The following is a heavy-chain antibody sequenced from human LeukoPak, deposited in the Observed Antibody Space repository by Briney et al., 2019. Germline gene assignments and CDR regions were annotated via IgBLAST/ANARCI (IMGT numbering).Heavy chain of an antibody. J-gene: IGHJ4*02. Sequence: TSETLSLTCTVSGGSISSYYWSWIRQPPGKGLEWIGYIYYSGSTNYNPSLKSRVTISVDTSKNQFSLKLRSVTAADTAVYYCARGGGQWELLDYWGQGTLVTVSS. D-gene: IGHD1-26*01. CDR2: IYYSGST. CDR1: GGSISSYY. CDR3: ARGGGQWELLDY. V-gene: IGHV4-59*01.